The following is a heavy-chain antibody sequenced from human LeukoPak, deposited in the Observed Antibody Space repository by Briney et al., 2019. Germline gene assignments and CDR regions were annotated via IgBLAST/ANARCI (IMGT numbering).Heavy chain of an antibody. V-gene: IGHV4-39*01. CDR2: IYYSGST. J-gene: IGHJ4*02. CDR3: ARGNLRDGYNEVDY. Sequence: SSETLSLTCTVSGASISSSSYYWGWIRQPPGKGLEWIGNIYYSGSTHCNSSLKSRVTISGDTSKNQFSLKLSSVSAADTALYYCARGNLRDGYNEVDYWGQGSLVTVSS. CDR1: GASISSSSYY. D-gene: IGHD5-24*01.